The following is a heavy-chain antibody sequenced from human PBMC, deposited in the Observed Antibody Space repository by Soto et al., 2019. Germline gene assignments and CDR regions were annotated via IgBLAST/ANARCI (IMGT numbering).Heavy chain of an antibody. J-gene: IGHJ6*02. D-gene: IGHD3-9*01. CDR1: GYSISSSNW. Sequence: SETLSLTCAVSGYSISSSNWWGWIRQPPGKGLEWIGYIYYSGTTYCNPSLKSRVTISVDTSKNQFSLKLSSVTAADTAVYYCAGNRVVYFYWPYYHGMVLWCQGTTVTVSS. CDR3: AGNRVVYFYWPYYHGMVL. V-gene: IGHV4-28*01. CDR2: IYYSGTT.